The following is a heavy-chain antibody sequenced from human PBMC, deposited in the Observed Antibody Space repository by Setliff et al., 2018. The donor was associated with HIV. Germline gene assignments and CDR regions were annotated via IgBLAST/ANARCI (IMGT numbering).Heavy chain of an antibody. J-gene: IGHJ3*02. V-gene: IGHV3-7*03. D-gene: IGHD3-22*01. CDR1: GFTFSSYW. CDR2: IKQDGSEK. CDR3: AKRGYDSSALRAFDAFDI. Sequence: GGSLRLSCAASGFTFSSYWMSWVRQAPGKGLEWVANIKQDGSEKYYVDSVKGRFTISRDNAKNSLYLQMNSLRVEDTAVYYCAKRGYDSSALRAFDAFDIWCQGTLVTVSS.